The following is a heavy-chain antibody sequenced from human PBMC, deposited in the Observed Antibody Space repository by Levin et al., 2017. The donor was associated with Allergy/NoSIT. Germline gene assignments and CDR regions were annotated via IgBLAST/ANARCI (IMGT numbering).Heavy chain of an antibody. D-gene: IGHD3-22*01. CDR3: ARGDYYDSSGYYPIDY. CDR1: GFTFSSYE. CDR2: ISSSGSTI. J-gene: IGHJ4*02. V-gene: IGHV3-48*03. Sequence: GESLKISCAASGFTFSSYEMNWVRQAPGKGLEWVSYISSSGSTIYYADSVKGRFTISRDNAKNSLYLQMNSLRAEDTAVYYCARGDYYDSSGYYPIDYWGQGTLVTVSS.